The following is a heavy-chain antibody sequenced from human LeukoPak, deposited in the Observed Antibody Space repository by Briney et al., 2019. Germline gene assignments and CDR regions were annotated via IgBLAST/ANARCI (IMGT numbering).Heavy chain of an antibody. CDR3: ATPGAD. J-gene: IGHJ4*02. CDR2: FDRGLGDT. Sequence: GASVRVSCKISGYSLAELTLHWVRQSPGRGLEWMGVFDRGLGDTIYAQKFQGRVTMTEEPFRDTAYIEVTGLRSEDTAVYYCATPGADWGQGTLVTVSS. D-gene: IGHD1-14*01. V-gene: IGHV1-24*01. CDR1: GYSLAELT.